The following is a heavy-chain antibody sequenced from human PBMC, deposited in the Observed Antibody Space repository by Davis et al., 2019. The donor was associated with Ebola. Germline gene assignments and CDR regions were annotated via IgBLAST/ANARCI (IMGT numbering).Heavy chain of an antibody. CDR3: ARVDWLYYGMDV. V-gene: IGHV4-39*01. CDR1: GGSISSSSYY. CDR2: IYYSGST. Sequence: GSLRLSCTVSGGSISSSSYYWGWIRQPPGKGLEWIGSIYYSGSTYYNPSLKSRVTISVDTSKNQFSLKLSSVTAADTAVYYCARVDWLYYGMDVWGQGTTVTVSS. D-gene: IGHD3-9*01. J-gene: IGHJ6*02.